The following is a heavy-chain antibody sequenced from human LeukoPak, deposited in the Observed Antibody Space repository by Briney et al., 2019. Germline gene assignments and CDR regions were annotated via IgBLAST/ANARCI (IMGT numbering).Heavy chain of an antibody. D-gene: IGHD4-17*01. CDR3: ARARVTTSSRYFDL. Sequence: SQTLSLTCAVSGGSISSGGYSWSWIRQPPGXXXXXXXXIYLSGSTYYNPSLKSRVTISVDRSKNQFSLKLSSVTAADTAVYYCARARVTTSSRYFDLWGRGTLVTVSS. CDR2: IYLSGST. J-gene: IGHJ2*01. CDR1: GGSISSGGYS. V-gene: IGHV4-30-2*01.